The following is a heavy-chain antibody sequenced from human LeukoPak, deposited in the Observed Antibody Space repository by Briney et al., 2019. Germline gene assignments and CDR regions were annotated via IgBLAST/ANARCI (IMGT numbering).Heavy chain of an antibody. CDR3: ARGLHSGWYRYYYYGMDV. Sequence: ASVKVSCKASGYTFTSYDINWVRQATGQGLEWMGWMNPNSGNTGYAQKFQGRVTMTRNTSISTAHMELSSLRSEDTAVYYCARGLHSGWYRYYYYGMDVWGQGTTVTVSS. CDR1: GYTFTSYD. V-gene: IGHV1-8*01. CDR2: MNPNSGNT. J-gene: IGHJ6*02. D-gene: IGHD6-19*01.